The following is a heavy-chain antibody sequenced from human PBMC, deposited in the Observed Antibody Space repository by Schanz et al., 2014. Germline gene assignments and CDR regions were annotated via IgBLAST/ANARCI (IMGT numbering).Heavy chain of an antibody. CDR1: GGSISTSSRY. CDR3: VRHGNYEFWHGPTPQFEN. CDR2: LYYTGKT. Sequence: QLHLQESGPGLAKPSETLSLICSVSGGSISTSSRYWGWIRQSPGKGLVWLGCLYYTGKTHYNPSLKSQVTFSLDTSKNHFPLTLTSVTAADTAVYYCVRHGNYEFWHGPTPQFENWGQGTLVTVS. D-gene: IGHD3-3*01. J-gene: IGHJ4*02. V-gene: IGHV4-39*01.